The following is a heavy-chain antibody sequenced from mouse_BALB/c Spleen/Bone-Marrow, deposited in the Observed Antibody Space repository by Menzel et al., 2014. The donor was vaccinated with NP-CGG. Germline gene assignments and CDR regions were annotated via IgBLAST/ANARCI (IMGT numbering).Heavy chain of an antibody. J-gene: IGHJ3*01. Sequence: VKLVESGPGLVAPSQSLSITCTVSGFSLTSYGVHWVRQPPGKGLGWLGVIWAGGSTNYNSALMSRLSISKGNSKSQVFLKMNSLQTDDTAMYYCASPIYYDYPLFAYWGQGTLVTVSA. CDR3: ASPIYYDYPLFAY. CDR1: GFSLTSYG. V-gene: IGHV2-9*02. D-gene: IGHD2-4*01. CDR2: IWAGGST.